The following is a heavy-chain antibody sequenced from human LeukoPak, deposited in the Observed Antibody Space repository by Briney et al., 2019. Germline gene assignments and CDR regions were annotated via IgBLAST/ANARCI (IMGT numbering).Heavy chain of an antibody. CDR2: ILYDGSNK. CDR1: GCTLSSYG. CDR3: AKVYGGNGNDAFDI. D-gene: IGHD4-23*01. V-gene: IGHV3-30*18. J-gene: IGHJ3*02. Sequence: GGSLRLSCAASGCTLSSYGMHWVRQAPGKGLEWVALILYDGSNKYYADSVKGRFTISRDNSKNTLYLQMNSLRAEDTAVYYCAKVYGGNGNDAFDIWGQGTMVTVSS.